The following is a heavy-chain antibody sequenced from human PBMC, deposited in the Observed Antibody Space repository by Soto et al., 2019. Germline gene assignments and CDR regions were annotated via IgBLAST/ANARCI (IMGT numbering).Heavy chain of an antibody. CDR2: IYYSGST. D-gene: IGHD3-22*01. CDR3: ARLDTSGYYPEYFQH. J-gene: IGHJ1*01. V-gene: IGHV4-39*01. Sequence: QLQLQESGPGLVKPSETLSLTCSVFGGSISSSSYDWVWIRQPPGKGLEWIGSIYYSGSTYYNPSLKRRVAISVHTSKNQFSLKLSSVTAADTAVYYCARLDTSGYYPEYFQHWGQGTLVTVSS. CDR1: GGSISSSSYD.